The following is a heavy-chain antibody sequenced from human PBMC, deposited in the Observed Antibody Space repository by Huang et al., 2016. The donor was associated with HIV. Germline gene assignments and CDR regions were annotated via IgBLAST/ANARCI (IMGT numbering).Heavy chain of an antibody. Sequence: QVQLVQSGAEVKRPGASVKVSCKASGYTFRDYSINWVRQAPGQGLEWMGGKNPDSGNTGDAPSLQGRVTMTRDISISTAYMELRSLRFEDTAVYYCTRAVWFAENWLDIWGQGTPVIVSS. J-gene: IGHJ5*02. CDR2: KNPDSGNT. CDR1: GYTFRDYS. D-gene: IGHD3-10*01. V-gene: IGHV1-8*02. CDR3: TRAVWFAENWLDI.